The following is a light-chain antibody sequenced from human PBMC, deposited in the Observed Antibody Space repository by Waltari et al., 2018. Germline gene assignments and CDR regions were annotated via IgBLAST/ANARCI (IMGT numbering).Light chain of an antibody. CDR2: ATS. CDR1: QNINTY. V-gene: IGKV1-39*01. J-gene: IGKJ2*01. CDR3: QQSYTTPRT. Sequence: DIQMTQSPSSLSASVGDRVTITVRASQNINTYLNWYQHKVGRAPKLLNYATSSLQSGVPHRFSGSGSGTHFTLTINSLQPEDFATYSCQQSYTTPRTFGQGTNLEIK.